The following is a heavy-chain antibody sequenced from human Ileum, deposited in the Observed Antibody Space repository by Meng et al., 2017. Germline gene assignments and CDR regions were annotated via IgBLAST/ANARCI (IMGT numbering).Heavy chain of an antibody. CDR3: ARDTKNYYDSSGYPGPLDY. J-gene: IGHJ4*02. Sequence: QVQLVESGGGVVQPGRSLRLSCAASGFTFSTYDLHWVRQAPGKGLEWVALIAYDGSNKYYADSVKGRFIISRDNSKNTLYLQMNSLRAEDTAVYYCARDTKNYYDSSGYPGPLDYWGQGTLVTVSS. CDR2: IAYDGSNK. D-gene: IGHD3-22*01. V-gene: IGHV3-30-3*01. CDR1: GFTFSTYD.